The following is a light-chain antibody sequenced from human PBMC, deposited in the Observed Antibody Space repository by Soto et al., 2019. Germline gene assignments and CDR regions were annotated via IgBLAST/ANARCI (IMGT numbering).Light chain of an antibody. V-gene: IGKV1-5*01. CDR1: QSISNW. Sequence: DIHMTQSPSTLPASVGNRFTITCRASQSISNWLAWYQQKPVTAPKLLIYHASTLESGVPSRFSGTGSGTEFSLTISSPQPDDFATYYCQQYNTYSFGQGTQVDIK. J-gene: IGKJ1*01. CDR2: HAS. CDR3: QQYNTYS.